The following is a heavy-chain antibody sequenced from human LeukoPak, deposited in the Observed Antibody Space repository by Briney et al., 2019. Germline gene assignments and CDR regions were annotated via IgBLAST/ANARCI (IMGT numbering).Heavy chain of an antibody. CDR1: GYTFTSYG. D-gene: IGHD3-22*01. J-gene: IGHJ5*01. Sequence: ASVKVSCKASGYTFTSYGISWVRQAPGQRPEWMGWITTYNGKSNYAQKFQGRVTMTTDTSTSTAYMELRRLRSDDTAVYYCARVFYYDTSGHNWFDSWGQGTLVTVSS. V-gene: IGHV1-18*01. CDR3: ARVFYYDTSGHNWFDS. CDR2: ITTYNGKS.